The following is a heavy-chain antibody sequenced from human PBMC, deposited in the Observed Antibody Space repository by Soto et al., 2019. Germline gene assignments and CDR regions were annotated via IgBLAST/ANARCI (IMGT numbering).Heavy chain of an antibody. CDR3: TRDPFWSGYYYYYGMDV. CDR1: GFTFGDYA. J-gene: IGHJ6*02. D-gene: IGHD3-3*01. V-gene: IGHV3-49*03. Sequence: PGGSLRLSCTGSGFTFGDYAMSWFRQAPGKGLEWVGFIRSKAYGGTTEYAASVKGRFTISRDDSKSIAYLQMNSLKTEDTAVYYCTRDPFWSGYYYYYGMDVWGQGTTVTVSS. CDR2: IRSKAYGGTT.